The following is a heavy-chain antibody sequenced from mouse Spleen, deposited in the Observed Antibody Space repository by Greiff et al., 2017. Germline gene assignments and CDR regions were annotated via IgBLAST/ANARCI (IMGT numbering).Heavy chain of an antibody. V-gene: IGHV1-15*01. CDR3: TRADDYYFDY. CDR1: GYTFTDYE. J-gene: IGHJ2*01. Sequence: VQLQQSGAELVRPGASVTLSCKASGYTFTDYEMHWVKQTPVHGLEWIGAIDPETGGTAYNQKFKGKAILTADKSSSTAYMELRSLTSEDSAVYYCTRADDYYFDYWGQGTTLTVSS. D-gene: IGHD2-4*01. CDR2: IDPETGGT.